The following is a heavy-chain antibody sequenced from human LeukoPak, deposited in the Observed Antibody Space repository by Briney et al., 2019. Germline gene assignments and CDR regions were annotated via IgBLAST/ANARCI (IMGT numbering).Heavy chain of an antibody. CDR1: GGAISSSSYH. D-gene: IGHD4-11*01. J-gene: IGHJ4*02. CDR3: ARQFGYSNYFDY. V-gene: IGHV4-39*01. Sequence: SETLSLTCTVSGGAISSSSYHWGWIRQPPGQGLEWIGSIYYSGSTYYNPSLKSRVTISVDTSKNQFSLKRSSVTAADTAVYYCARQFGYSNYFDYWGQGTLVTVSS. CDR2: IYYSGST.